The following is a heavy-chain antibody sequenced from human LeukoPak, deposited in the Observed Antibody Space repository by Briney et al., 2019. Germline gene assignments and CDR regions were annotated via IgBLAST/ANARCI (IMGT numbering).Heavy chain of an antibody. J-gene: IGHJ4*02. CDR2: IYYSGSS. D-gene: IGHD3-10*01. Sequence: SETLSLTCTVSGGSISSSRYYWGWIRQPPGKGLEWIGSIYYSGSSYYNPSPKSRLTISVDTSKNQFSLKLSSVTAADTAVYYCASSPRSGRIDYWGQGTLVTVSS. V-gene: IGHV4-39*07. CDR3: ASSPRSGRIDY. CDR1: GGSISSSRYY.